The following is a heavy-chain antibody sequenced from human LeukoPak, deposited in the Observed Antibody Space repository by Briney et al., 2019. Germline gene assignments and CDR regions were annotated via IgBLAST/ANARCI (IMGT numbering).Heavy chain of an antibody. Sequence: ASVKVSCKASGYTFTSYDINWVRQATGQGLERMGGMNPNSGNTGYAQKFQGRVTMTRNTSISTAYMELSSLRSEDTAVYYCARGRGYCTNGVCYSKGFDPWGQGTLVTVSS. D-gene: IGHD2-8*01. CDR2: MNPNSGNT. CDR1: GYTFTSYD. J-gene: IGHJ5*02. V-gene: IGHV1-8*01. CDR3: ARGRGYCTNGVCYSKGFDP.